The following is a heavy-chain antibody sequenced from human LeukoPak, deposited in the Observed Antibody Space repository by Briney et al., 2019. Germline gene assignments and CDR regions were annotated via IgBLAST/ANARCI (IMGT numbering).Heavy chain of an antibody. CDR2: IYYSGST. CDR1: GGSISSGGYY. Sequence: SETLSLTCTVSGGSISSGGYYWSWIRQHPGKGLEWIGYIYYSGSTYYNPSLKSRVTISVDTSKNQFSLKLSSVTAADTAVYYCARGGREYYFDYWGQGTLVTVSS. D-gene: IGHD6-25*01. CDR3: ARGGREYYFDY. J-gene: IGHJ4*02. V-gene: IGHV4-31*03.